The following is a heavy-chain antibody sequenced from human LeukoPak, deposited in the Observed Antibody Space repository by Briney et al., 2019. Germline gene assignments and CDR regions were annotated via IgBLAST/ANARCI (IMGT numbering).Heavy chain of an antibody. CDR2: IKQDGSEI. V-gene: IGHV3-7*05. D-gene: IGHD6-13*01. CDR1: EFTFSRFW. Sequence: GGSLRLSCAASEFTFSRFWMSWVRQAPGKGLEWMAIIKQDGSEIYYMDSVKGRFTISRDNAKNSLYLQMNSLRAEDTAVYYCARDSPAAAGRGPFDYWGQGTLLIVSS. J-gene: IGHJ4*02. CDR3: ARDSPAAAGRGPFDY.